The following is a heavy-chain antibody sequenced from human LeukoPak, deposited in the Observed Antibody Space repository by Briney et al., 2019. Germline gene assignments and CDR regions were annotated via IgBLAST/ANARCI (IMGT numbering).Heavy chain of an antibody. Sequence: PGGSLRLSCAASGFTFSTYSMNWVRQAPGKGLEWVSSISSSSSYINYADSVKGRLTISRDNAKNTLYLQMNSLRAEDMAVYYCARDGRGAVAGFDYWGQGTLVTVSS. CDR3: ARDGRGAVAGFDY. V-gene: IGHV3-21*01. CDR2: ISSSSSYI. D-gene: IGHD6-19*01. CDR1: GFTFSTYS. J-gene: IGHJ4*02.